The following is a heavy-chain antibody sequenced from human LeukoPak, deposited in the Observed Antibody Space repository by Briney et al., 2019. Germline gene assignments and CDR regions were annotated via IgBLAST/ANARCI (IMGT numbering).Heavy chain of an antibody. CDR1: GGSFSGYY. CDR2: INHSGST. V-gene: IGHV4-34*01. Sequence: SETLSLTCAVYGGSFSGYYWSWIRQPPGKGLEWIGEINHSGSTNHNPSLKSRVTISVDTSKNQFSLKLSSVTAADTAVYYCARGSGSVGAIGYWGQGTLVTVSS. CDR3: ARGSGSVGAIGY. J-gene: IGHJ4*02. D-gene: IGHD1-26*01.